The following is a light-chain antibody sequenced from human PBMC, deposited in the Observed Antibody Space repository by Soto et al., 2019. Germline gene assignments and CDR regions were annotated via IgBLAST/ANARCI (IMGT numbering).Light chain of an antibody. V-gene: IGKV3-15*01. CDR3: QQYNNWPPWA. CDR1: QSVSSN. J-gene: IGKJ1*01. CDR2: GAS. Sequence: EIVMTQSPATLSVSPGERATLSCRASQSVSSNLAWYQQKPGRAPRLLIYGASTRVTGVPARFSGSGSGTEFTLTISSLQSEHFAVYYCQQYNNWPPWAFGQGTKVEIK.